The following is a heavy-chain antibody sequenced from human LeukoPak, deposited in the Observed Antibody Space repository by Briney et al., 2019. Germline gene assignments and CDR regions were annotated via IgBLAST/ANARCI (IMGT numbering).Heavy chain of an antibody. J-gene: IGHJ3*02. CDR1: GFTVSSNY. V-gene: IGHV3-53*01. Sequence: LAGGSLRLSCAASGFTVSSNYMSWVHQAPGKGLEWVSVIYSGGSTYYADSVKGRFTISRDNSKNTLYLQMNSLRAEDTAVYYCARAPKLTGGAFDIWGQGTMVTVSS. CDR2: IYSGGST. CDR3: ARAPKLTGGAFDI. D-gene: IGHD7-27*01.